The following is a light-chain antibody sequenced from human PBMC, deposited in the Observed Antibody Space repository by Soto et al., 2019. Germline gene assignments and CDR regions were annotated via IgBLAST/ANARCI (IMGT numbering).Light chain of an antibody. CDR2: GAS. V-gene: IGKV1-39*01. CDR3: QESYSPLWGT. Sequence: DIQMTQSPSSLSASVGDRVTITCPTSPSINTYLNWYQQKTGKAPKLRIYGASSLQSGVPLRFSGSGSGTDFTLTISSLEPEDFATYYCQESYSPLWGTCGQGTKVEIK. CDR1: PSINTY. J-gene: IGKJ1*01.